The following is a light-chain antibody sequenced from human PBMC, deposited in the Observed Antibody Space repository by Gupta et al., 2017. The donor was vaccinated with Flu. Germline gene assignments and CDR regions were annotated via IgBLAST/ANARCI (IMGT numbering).Light chain of an antibody. J-gene: IGLJ2*01. Sequence: QSVLTQPPSVSGAPGQRVTISCIGDRSNIGAGFDVHWYQHLPGTAPKLLIYGNSNRPSGVPDRISGSKSGTSASLAIAGLQAEDEADYYCQSYDSGLSRDVVFGGGTKLTVL. V-gene: IGLV1-40*01. CDR1: RSNIGAGFD. CDR3: QSYDSGLSRDVV. CDR2: GNS.